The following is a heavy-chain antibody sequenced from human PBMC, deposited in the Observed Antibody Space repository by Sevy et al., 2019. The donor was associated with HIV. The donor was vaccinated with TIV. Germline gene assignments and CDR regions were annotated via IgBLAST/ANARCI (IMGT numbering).Heavy chain of an antibody. Sequence: GGSLRLSCAASGFTFSRNAMSWVRQAPGKGLEWASGITGSGGSTYYADSVKGRFTISRDNSKNTVYLEMNSLRNEDTANYFCANAYSGSYSHSYLYALDVWGQGTTVTVSS. CDR1: GFTFSRNA. J-gene: IGHJ6*02. CDR2: ITGSGGST. V-gene: IGHV3-23*01. D-gene: IGHD1-26*01. CDR3: ANAYSGSYSHSYLYALDV.